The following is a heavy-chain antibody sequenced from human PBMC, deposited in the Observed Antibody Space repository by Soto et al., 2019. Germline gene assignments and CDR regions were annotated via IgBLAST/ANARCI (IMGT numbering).Heavy chain of an antibody. CDR3: ARGSKHIVATDAFDI. V-gene: IGHV4-34*01. CDR1: GGSFSGYY. CDR2: INHSGST. Sequence: KASETLSLTCAVYGGSFSGYYWSWIRQPPGKGLEWIGEINHSGSTNYNPSLKSRVTISVDTSKNQFSLKLSSVTAADTAVYYCARGSKHIVATDAFDIWGQGTMVTVSS. D-gene: IGHD2-21*01. J-gene: IGHJ3*02.